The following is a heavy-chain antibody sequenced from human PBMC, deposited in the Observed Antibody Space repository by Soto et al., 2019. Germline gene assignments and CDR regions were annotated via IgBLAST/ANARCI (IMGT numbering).Heavy chain of an antibody. J-gene: IGHJ6*02. D-gene: IGHD6-13*01. CDR3: TCSKAKYADYGLDV. V-gene: IGHV3-15*01. Sequence: GESLRLSCAVSGFTFSKAWMTWVRQAPGKGLEWVGRIKSGTDGGIPDYAAPVKGRFTISRDDSENMVYLQMNSLKTEDAAVYYCTCSKAKYADYGLDVWGQGTTVTVSS. CDR1: GFTFSKAW. CDR2: IKSGTDGGIP.